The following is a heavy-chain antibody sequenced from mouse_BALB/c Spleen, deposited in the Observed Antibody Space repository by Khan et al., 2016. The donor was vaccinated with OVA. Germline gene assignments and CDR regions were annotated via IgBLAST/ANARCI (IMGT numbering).Heavy chain of an antibody. CDR2: INPSNGYT. CDR3: VRAGAYYRNDGWFAY. V-gene: IGHV1-4*01. CDR1: GYTFTSYT. Sequence: VQLQQSGAELARPGASVKMSCKASGYTFTSYTIHWIKLRPGQGLEWIGYINPSNGYTNYNQKFKDKATLTAEKSSTTAYMQLDSLKSDDSAVYNCVRAGAYYRNDGWFAYWGQGTLVTVSA. D-gene: IGHD2-14*01. J-gene: IGHJ3*01.